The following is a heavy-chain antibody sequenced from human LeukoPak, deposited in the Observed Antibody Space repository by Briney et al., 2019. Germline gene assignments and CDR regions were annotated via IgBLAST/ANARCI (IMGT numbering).Heavy chain of an antibody. V-gene: IGHV4-34*01. Sequence: SETLSLPCAVYGGSFSGYYWSWIRQPPGKGLEWIGEINHSGSTNYNPSLKSRVTISVDTSKNQFSLKLSSVTAADTAVYYCARGPIVVVVAATANWFDPWGQGTLVTVSS. CDR3: ARGPIVVVVAATANWFDP. CDR1: GGSFSGYY. J-gene: IGHJ5*02. D-gene: IGHD2-15*01. CDR2: INHSGST.